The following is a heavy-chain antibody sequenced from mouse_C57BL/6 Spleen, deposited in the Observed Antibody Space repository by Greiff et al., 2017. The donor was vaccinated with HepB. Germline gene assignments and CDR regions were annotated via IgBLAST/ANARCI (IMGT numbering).Heavy chain of an antibody. CDR1: GYAFSSSW. CDR3: ARGYGNYVSYWYFDV. CDR2: IYPGDGDT. J-gene: IGHJ1*03. D-gene: IGHD2-1*01. V-gene: IGHV1-82*01. Sequence: QVQLQQSGPELVKPGASVKISCKASGYAFSSSWMNWVKQRPGKGLEWIGRIYPGDGDTNYNGKFKGKATLTADKSSSTAYMQLSSLTSEDSAVYFCARGYGNYVSYWYFDVWGTGTTVTVSS.